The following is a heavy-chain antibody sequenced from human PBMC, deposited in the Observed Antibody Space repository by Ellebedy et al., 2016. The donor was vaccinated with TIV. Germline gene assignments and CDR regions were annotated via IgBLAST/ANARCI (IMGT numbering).Heavy chain of an antibody. Sequence: GESLKISXAASGFTFSSYWMHWVRQAPGKGLVWVSRINSDGSSTSYADSVKGRFTISRDNAKNTLYLQMNSLRAEDTAVYYCARESWGLLWFGELSRMNWFDPWGQGTLVTVSS. CDR1: GFTFSSYW. CDR2: INSDGSST. CDR3: ARESWGLLWFGELSRMNWFDP. V-gene: IGHV3-74*01. D-gene: IGHD3-10*01. J-gene: IGHJ5*02.